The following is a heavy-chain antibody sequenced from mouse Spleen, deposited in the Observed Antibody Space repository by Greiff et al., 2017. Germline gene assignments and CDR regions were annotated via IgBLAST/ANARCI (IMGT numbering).Heavy chain of an antibody. D-gene: IGHD3-1*01. J-gene: IGHJ3*01. V-gene: IGHV1-52*01. Sequence: VQLQQPGAELVRPGSSVKLSCKASGYTFTSYWMHWVKQTPIQGLEWIGNIDPSDSETPYNQNFKDKATLTVDKSSSTAYMQLSSLTSEDSAVYCRERGEARATWFAYWGQGTLVTVSA. CDR2: IDPSDSET. CDR3: ERGEARATWFAY. CDR1: GYTFTSYW.